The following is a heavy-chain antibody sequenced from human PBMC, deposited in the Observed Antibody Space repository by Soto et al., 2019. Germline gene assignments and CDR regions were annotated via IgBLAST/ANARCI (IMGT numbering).Heavy chain of an antibody. CDR2: IGSRTSDI. J-gene: IGHJ3*02. CDR3: VRDYYDTSGYPNTFDM. Sequence: GGSLRLSCAASGITFSNYAMSWVRQAPGKGLEWVSFIGSRTSDIYYADSVKGRFTISRDNAKNSLYLDLTRLRAEDTAVYFCVRDYYDTSGYPNTFDMWGQGTMVTVSS. V-gene: IGHV3-21*01. D-gene: IGHD3-22*01. CDR1: GITFSNYA.